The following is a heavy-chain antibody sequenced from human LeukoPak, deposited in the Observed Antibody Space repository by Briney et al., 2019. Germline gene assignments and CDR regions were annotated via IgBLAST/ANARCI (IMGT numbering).Heavy chain of an antibody. J-gene: IGHJ6*03. D-gene: IGHD1-14*01. CDR1: GFTFSSYS. Sequence: PGGSLRLSCAASGFTFSSYSMNWVRQAPGKGLEWGSYISSSSSTIYYADSVKGRFTISRDNAKNSLYLQMNSLRAEDTAVYYCARAGNRYYYYYYMDVWRKGTTVTVSS. V-gene: IGHV3-48*01. CDR3: ARAGNRYYYYYYMDV. CDR2: ISSSSSTI.